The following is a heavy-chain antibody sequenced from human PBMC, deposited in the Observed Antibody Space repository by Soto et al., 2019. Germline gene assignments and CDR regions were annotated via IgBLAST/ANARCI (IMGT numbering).Heavy chain of an antibody. CDR2: IYSGGST. CDR3: ARGLYSGWHYSNY. V-gene: IGHV3-66*01. Sequence: EVQLVESGGGLVQPGGSLRLSCAASGFTVSSNYMSWVRQAPGKGLEWVSVIYSGGSTYYADSVKGRVTISRDNSTNTLYLQMNCLRAEDTAVYYCARGLYSGWHYSNYWGQGTLVTVSS. CDR1: GFTVSSNY. J-gene: IGHJ4*02. D-gene: IGHD5-12*01.